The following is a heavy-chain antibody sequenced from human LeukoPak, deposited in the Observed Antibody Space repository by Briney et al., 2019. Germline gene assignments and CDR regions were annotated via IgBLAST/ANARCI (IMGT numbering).Heavy chain of an antibody. Sequence: GGSLRLSCAASGFTFSTYSMKWVRQAPGKGLEWVSYISSSSGTIYYADSVKGRFTISRDNAKNSLYLQMNGPRDEDTAVYYCARDQSDYYGSGSYSEGSYWGQGTLVTVSS. D-gene: IGHD3-10*01. V-gene: IGHV3-48*02. CDR1: GFTFSTYS. J-gene: IGHJ4*02. CDR2: ISSSSGTI. CDR3: ARDQSDYYGSGSYSEGSY.